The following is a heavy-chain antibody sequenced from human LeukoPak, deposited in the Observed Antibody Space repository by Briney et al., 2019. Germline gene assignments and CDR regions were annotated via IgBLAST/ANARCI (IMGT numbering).Heavy chain of an antibody. CDR1: GFTFSSYG. D-gene: IGHD3-10*01. CDR3: ARGMITMVRGVIDYGSSYYYYYYMDV. CDR2: IRYDGSNK. V-gene: IGHV3-30*02. J-gene: IGHJ6*03. Sequence: GGSLRLSCAASGFTFSSYGMHWVRQAPGKGLEWVAFIRYDGSNKYYADSVKGRFTISRDNSKNTLYLQMNSLRSEDTAVYYCARGMITMVRGVIDYGSSYYYYYYMDVWGKGTTVTISS.